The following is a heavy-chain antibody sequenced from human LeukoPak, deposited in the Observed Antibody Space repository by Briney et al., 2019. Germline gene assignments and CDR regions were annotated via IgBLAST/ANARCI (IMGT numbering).Heavy chain of an antibody. CDR1: GFTFSSYA. CDR2: ISYDGSNK. CDR3: ARDSDSSGLDY. Sequence: SCAASGFTFSSYAMHWVRQAPGKGLEWVAVISYDGSNKYYADSVKGRFTISRDNSKNTLYLQMNSLRAEDTAVYYRARDSDSSGLDYWGQGTLVTVSS. D-gene: IGHD3-22*01. J-gene: IGHJ4*02. V-gene: IGHV3-30-3*01.